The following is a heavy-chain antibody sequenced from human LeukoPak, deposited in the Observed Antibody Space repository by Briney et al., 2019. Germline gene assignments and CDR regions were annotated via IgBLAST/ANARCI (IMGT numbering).Heavy chain of an antibody. Sequence: PGGSLRLSCAASGFTFSSYWMSWVRQAPGKGLEGVANIKQDGSEKYYVDSVKGRFTISRDNAKNSPYLQMTSMRAEDTAVYYCASSGYSGYDSDSWGQGTLVTVSS. J-gene: IGHJ4*02. CDR3: ASSGYSGYDSDS. V-gene: IGHV3-7*01. CDR2: IKQDGSEK. CDR1: GFTFSSYW. D-gene: IGHD5-12*01.